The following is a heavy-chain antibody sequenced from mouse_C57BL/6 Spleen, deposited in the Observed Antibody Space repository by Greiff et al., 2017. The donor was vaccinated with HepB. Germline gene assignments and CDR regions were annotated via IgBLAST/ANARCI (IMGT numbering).Heavy chain of an antibody. J-gene: IGHJ1*03. CDR2: IHPSDSDT. CDR3: AIPLWRGYWYFDV. Sequence: VQLQQPGAELVKPGASVKVSCKASGYTFTSYWMHWVKQRPGQGLEWIGRIHPSDSDTNYNQKFKGKATLTVDKSSSTAYMQLRSLTSEDSAVDYYAIPLWRGYWYFDVWGTGTTVTVSS. V-gene: IGHV1-74*01. CDR1: GYTFTSYW.